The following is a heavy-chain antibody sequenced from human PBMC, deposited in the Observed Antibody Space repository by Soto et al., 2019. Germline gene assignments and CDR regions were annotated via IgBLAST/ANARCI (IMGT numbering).Heavy chain of an antibody. Sequence: VGSLRLSCAASGFTFSSYSMNWVRQAPGKGLEWVSSISSSSSYIYYADSVKGRFTISRDNAKNSLYLQMNSLRAEDTAVYYCAREDPSWSLVDYCGQRTLVTVSS. D-gene: IGHD6-13*01. V-gene: IGHV3-21*01. J-gene: IGHJ4*02. CDR2: ISSSSSYI. CDR1: GFTFSSYS. CDR3: AREDPSWSLVDY.